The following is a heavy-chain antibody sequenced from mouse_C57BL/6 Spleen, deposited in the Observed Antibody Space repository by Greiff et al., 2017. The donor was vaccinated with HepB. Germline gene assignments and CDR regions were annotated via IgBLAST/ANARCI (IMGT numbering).Heavy chain of an antibody. D-gene: IGHD2-3*01. V-gene: IGHV1-82*01. J-gene: IGHJ2*01. CDR3: ARWRDDGYVQDFDY. CDR2: IYPGDGDT. CDR1: GYAFSSSW. Sequence: VQLQESGPELVKPGASVKISCKASGYAFSSSWMNWVKQRPGKGLEWIGRIYPGDGDTNYNGKFKGKATLTADKSSSTAYMQLRSLTSEDSAVYFCARWRDDGYVQDFDYWGQGTTLTVSS.